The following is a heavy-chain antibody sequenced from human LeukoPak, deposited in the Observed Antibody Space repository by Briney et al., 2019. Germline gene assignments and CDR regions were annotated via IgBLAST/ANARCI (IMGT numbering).Heavy chain of an antibody. CDR1: GYTFTGYY. J-gene: IGHJ4*02. Sequence: ASVKVSCKASGYTFTGYYMHWVRQAPGQGLEWIGIINPSGGSTSYAQKFQGRVTMTRDTSTSTVYMELSSLRSEDTAVYYCARVTSARDPFDYWGQGTLVTVSS. D-gene: IGHD5-18*01. CDR3: ARVTSARDPFDY. V-gene: IGHV1-46*01. CDR2: INPSGGST.